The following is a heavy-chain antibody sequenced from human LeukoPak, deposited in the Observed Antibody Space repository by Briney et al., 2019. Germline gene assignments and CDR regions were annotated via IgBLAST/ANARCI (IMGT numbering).Heavy chain of an antibody. V-gene: IGHV4-39*07. Sequence: LETLSLTCTVSGDSISSSSYYWGWIRQPPGKGLEWIGEINHSGSTNYNPSLKSRVTISLDTSKNQFSLKLSSMTAADTAVYYCARDNGDYHYYYYMDVWGKGTTVTISS. CDR2: INHSGST. CDR1: GDSISSSSYY. D-gene: IGHD4-17*01. CDR3: ARDNGDYHYYYYMDV. J-gene: IGHJ6*03.